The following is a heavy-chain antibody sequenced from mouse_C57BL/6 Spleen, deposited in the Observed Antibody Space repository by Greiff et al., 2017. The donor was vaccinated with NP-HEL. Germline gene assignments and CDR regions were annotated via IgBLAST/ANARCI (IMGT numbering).Heavy chain of an antibody. CDR3: ASAYYSNYGYFDV. D-gene: IGHD2-5*01. CDR1: GFTFSDYG. Sequence: EVQLVESGGGLVKPGGSLKLSCAASGFTFSDYGMHWVRQAPEKGLEWVAYISSGSSTIYYADTVKGRFTISRDNAKNTLFLQMTSLRSEDTAMYYCASAYYSNYGYFDVWGTGTTVTVSS. V-gene: IGHV5-17*01. CDR2: ISSGSSTI. J-gene: IGHJ1*03.